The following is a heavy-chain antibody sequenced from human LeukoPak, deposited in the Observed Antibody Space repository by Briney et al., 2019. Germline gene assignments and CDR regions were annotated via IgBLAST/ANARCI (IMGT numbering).Heavy chain of an antibody. Sequence: PGGSLRLSCAASGFTFSSHAMHWVRQAPGRGLEWVADISYDGNDKYYVDSVKGRFTISRDNSKNTLYLQMNSLRAEDTAVYYCARSGYYDSSGYSQFDYWGQGTLVTVSS. CDR3: ARSGYYDSSGYSQFDY. CDR2: ISYDGNDK. CDR1: GFTFSSHA. J-gene: IGHJ4*02. V-gene: IGHV3-30-3*01. D-gene: IGHD3-22*01.